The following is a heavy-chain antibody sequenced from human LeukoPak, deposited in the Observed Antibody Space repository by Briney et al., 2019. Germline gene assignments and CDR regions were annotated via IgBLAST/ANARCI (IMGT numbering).Heavy chain of an antibody. CDR3: ASPVDTAGG. V-gene: IGHV3-7*01. J-gene: IGHJ4*02. Sequence: PGGSLRLSCAASGFTFSRYSMSWVRQAPGKGLEWVANIKQDGSEKYYVDSVKGRFTISRDNAKNSLYLQMNSLRAEDTAVYYCASPVDTAGGWGQGTLVTVSS. D-gene: IGHD5-18*01. CDR1: GFTFSRYS. CDR2: IKQDGSEK.